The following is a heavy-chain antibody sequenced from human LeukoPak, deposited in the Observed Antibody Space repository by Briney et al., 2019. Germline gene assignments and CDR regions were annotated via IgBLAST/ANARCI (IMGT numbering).Heavy chain of an antibody. Sequence: GGSLRFSCAASGFTFSSYEMNWVRQAPGKGLEWVSAISGSGGSTYYADSVKGRFTISRDNSKNTLYLQMNSLRAEDTAVYYCARGGSYLSAFDIWGQGTMVTVSS. J-gene: IGHJ3*02. D-gene: IGHD1-26*01. V-gene: IGHV3-23*01. CDR2: ISGSGGST. CDR3: ARGGSYLSAFDI. CDR1: GFTFSSYE.